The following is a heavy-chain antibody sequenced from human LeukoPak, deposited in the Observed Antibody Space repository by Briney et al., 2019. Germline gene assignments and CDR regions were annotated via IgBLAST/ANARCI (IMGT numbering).Heavy chain of an antibody. CDR3: ARRGLYAGNTFWD. CDR2: IYYRGST. Sequence: GSLRLSCAASGFTFSSYSMNWVRQAPGKGFEWIGSIYYRGSTYYSPSLKSRLTISVDTSRNQFSLNLNSVTAADTSVYYCARRGLYAGNTFWDWGQGTLVTVSS. V-gene: IGHV4-39*01. J-gene: IGHJ4*02. D-gene: IGHD2/OR15-2a*01. CDR1: GFTFSSYSMN.